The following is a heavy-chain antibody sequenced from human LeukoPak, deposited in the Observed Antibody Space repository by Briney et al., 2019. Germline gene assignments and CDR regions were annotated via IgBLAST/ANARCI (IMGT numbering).Heavy chain of an antibody. CDR3: ARAPYGGKGPRGLDY. J-gene: IGHJ4*02. Sequence: ASVKVSCKASGYTFTDYYMHWVRQAPGQGLEWMGIINPSGGSTSYAQKFQGRVTMTRDMSTSTVYMELSSLRSEDTAVYYCARAPYGGKGPRGLDYWGQGTLVTVSS. V-gene: IGHV1-46*01. CDR2: INPSGGST. CDR1: GYTFTDYY. D-gene: IGHD4-23*01.